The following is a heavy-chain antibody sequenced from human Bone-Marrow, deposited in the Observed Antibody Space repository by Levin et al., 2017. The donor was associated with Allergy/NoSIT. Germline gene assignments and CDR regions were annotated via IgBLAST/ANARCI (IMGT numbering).Heavy chain of an antibody. Sequence: GGSLRLSCAASGFRFSSYAMNWVRQAPGKGLEWVSGISGSGGSTYYADSVKGRFTISRDNSKNTLYLQMNSLRAEDTAMYHCVKSGAQLPNSFDDWGQGTLVTVSS. J-gene: IGHJ4*02. CDR3: VKSGAQLPNSFDD. CDR1: GFRFSSYA. D-gene: IGHD5-18*01. CDR2: ISGSGGST. V-gene: IGHV3-23*01.